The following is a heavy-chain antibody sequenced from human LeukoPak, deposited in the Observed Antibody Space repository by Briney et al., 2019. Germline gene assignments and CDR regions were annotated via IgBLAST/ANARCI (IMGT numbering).Heavy chain of an antibody. CDR1: GFFVTNNY. D-gene: IGHD7-27*01. J-gene: IGHJ4*02. Sequence: GGSLRLSCVVSGFFVTNNYMTWVRQAPGKGLEWVAVIYRDGNTYYADSVKGRFTVSRDSSKNTFYLQMNSLSAEDTAVYYCAKDGGLWVSAHWGDSWGRGTLVTVSS. CDR3: AKDGGLWVSAHWGDS. V-gene: IGHV3-53*01. CDR2: IYRDGNT.